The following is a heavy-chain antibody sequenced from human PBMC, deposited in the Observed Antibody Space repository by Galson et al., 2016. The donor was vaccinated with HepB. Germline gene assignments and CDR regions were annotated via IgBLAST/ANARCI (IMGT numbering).Heavy chain of an antibody. J-gene: IGHJ4*02. CDR3: ARDVAVEATSLDN. V-gene: IGHV3-33*01. CDR2: IWYDGSNK. CDR1: RFTFSNYG. D-gene: IGHD2-15*01. Sequence: SLRLSCAASRFTFSNYGMHWVRQAPGKGLEWVAVIWYDGSNKYYADSVKGRFTISRDNSKNTLYLQMNSLRAEDTAVYYCARDVAVEATSLDNWGQGTLVTVSS.